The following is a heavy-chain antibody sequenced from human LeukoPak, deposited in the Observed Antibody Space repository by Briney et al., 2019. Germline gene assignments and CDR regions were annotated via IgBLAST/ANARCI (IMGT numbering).Heavy chain of an antibody. Sequence: ASVKVSCKASGYTFTSYGISWVRQAPGQGLEWMGWISAYNGNSNYAQKLQGRVTMTTDTSTSTAYMELRSLRSDDTAVYYCARVTMVRGVIPSFDYWGQGTLVTVSS. CDR2: ISAYNGNS. D-gene: IGHD3-10*01. V-gene: IGHV1-18*01. J-gene: IGHJ4*02. CDR1: GYTFTSYG. CDR3: ARVTMVRGVIPSFDY.